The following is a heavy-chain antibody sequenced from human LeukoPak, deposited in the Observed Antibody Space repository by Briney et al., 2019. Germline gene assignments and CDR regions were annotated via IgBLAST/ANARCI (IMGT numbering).Heavy chain of an antibody. CDR1: GGSVSSYY. CDR3: ARDLAAAGTIDP. CDR2: IYHSGST. Sequence: SETLSLTCTVSGGSVSSYYWSWIRQPPGKGLEWIGYIYHSGSTNYNPSLKSRVTISEDTSKNQFSLKLSSVTAADTAVYYCARDLAAAGTIDPWGQGTLVTVSS. V-gene: IGHV4-59*02. D-gene: IGHD6-13*01. J-gene: IGHJ5*02.